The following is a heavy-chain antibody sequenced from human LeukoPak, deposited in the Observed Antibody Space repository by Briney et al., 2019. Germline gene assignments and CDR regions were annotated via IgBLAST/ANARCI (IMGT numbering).Heavy chain of an antibody. D-gene: IGHD2-21*01. V-gene: IGHV4-39*01. CDR1: GGSISTSSYY. CDR3: ATHSASYGGDTTYPFDH. Sequence: SETLSLTCAVSGGSISTSSYYWGWIRQPPGKGLEWVGAVYYSGRTYYSRSLKSRVTISVDTSKNQFSLMLSSVTAADTAVYYCATHSASYGGDTTYPFDHWGQGTLVTVSS. J-gene: IGHJ4*02. CDR2: VYYSGRT.